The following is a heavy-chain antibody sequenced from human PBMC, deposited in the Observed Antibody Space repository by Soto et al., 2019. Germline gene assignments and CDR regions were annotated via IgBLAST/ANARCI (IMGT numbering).Heavy chain of an antibody. D-gene: IGHD2-15*01. CDR3: ATRQGGSYNWFDP. CDR1: GGSISRSSYS. V-gene: IGHV4-39*01. CDR2: LYYSGNT. J-gene: IGHJ5*02. Sequence: LSLTCTVSGGSISRSSYSWAWIRQPPGKGLEWIGTLYYSGNTYYNPSLKSRVTISVDTSKNQFSLKLSSVTAADTAVYYCATRQGGSYNWFDPWGQGTLVTVSS.